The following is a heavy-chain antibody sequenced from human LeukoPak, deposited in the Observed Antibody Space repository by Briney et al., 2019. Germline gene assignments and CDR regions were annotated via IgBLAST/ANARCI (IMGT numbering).Heavy chain of an antibody. CDR2: ISGSGGST. CDR1: GFTFSSYA. CDR3: AKDAPPFVQLWADAFDI. D-gene: IGHD5-18*01. V-gene: IGHV3-23*01. Sequence: PGGSLRLSCAASGFTFSSYAMSWVRQAPGKGLEWVSAISGSGGSTYYADSVKGRFTISRDNSKNTLYLQMNSLRAEDTAVYYCAKDAPPFVQLWADAFDIWGQGTLVTVSS. J-gene: IGHJ3*02.